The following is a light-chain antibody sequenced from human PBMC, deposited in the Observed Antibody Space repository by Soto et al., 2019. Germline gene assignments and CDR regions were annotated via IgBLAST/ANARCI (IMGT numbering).Light chain of an antibody. CDR2: SNN. CDR3: ISYTSDDVRYV. Sequence: QSVLTQSPSASGTPGQRVTISCSGSSSNIGSNTVNWYQQLPGTAPKLLIYSNNQRPSGVPDRFSGSKSGNTASLTISGLQSEDEADYYCISYTSDDVRYVFGTGTKVTVL. CDR1: SSNIGSNT. J-gene: IGLJ1*01. V-gene: IGLV1-44*01.